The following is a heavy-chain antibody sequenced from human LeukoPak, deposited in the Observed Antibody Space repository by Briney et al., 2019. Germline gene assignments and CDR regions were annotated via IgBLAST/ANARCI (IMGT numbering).Heavy chain of an antibody. D-gene: IGHD2-2*01. CDR3: ARYCSATSCYSGFDY. Sequence: SETLSLTCTVPGDSISSSSYYWGWIRQPPGKGLEWIGNIYYSGNSYYNPSLKSRVTISVDTSKNQFSLKLSSVTAADTAVYYCARYCSATSCYSGFDYWGQGTLVTVSS. CDR1: GDSISSSSYY. CDR2: IYYSGNS. V-gene: IGHV4-39*01. J-gene: IGHJ4*02.